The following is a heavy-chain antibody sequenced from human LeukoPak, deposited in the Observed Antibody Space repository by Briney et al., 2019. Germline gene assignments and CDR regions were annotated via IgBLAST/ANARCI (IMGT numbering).Heavy chain of an antibody. D-gene: IGHD3-10*01. CDR3: ARIRFYYHGGPDLGLYYFDY. V-gene: IGHV4-39*07. Sequence: TSETLSLTCTVSGGSISSSSYYWGWIRQPPGKGLEWIGSIYYSGSTYYNPSLKSRVTISVDTSKNQFSLKLSSLTAADTAVYYCARIRFYYHGGPDLGLYYFDYWGQGTLVTVSS. J-gene: IGHJ4*02. CDR1: GGSISSSSYY. CDR2: IYYSGST.